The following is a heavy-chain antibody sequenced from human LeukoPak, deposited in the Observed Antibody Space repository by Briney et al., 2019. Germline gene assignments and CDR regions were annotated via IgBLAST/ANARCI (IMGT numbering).Heavy chain of an antibody. CDR2: ISYDGSNK. D-gene: IGHD5-24*01. CDR3: AREELAPQSRYFDY. J-gene: IGHJ4*02. CDR1: GVTFSDAW. V-gene: IGHV3-30-3*01. Sequence: PGGSLRLSCALSGVTFSDAWMTWVRQAPGKGLEWVAVISYDGSNKYYADSVKGRFTISRDNSKNTLYLQMNSLRAEDTAVYYCAREELAPQSRYFDYWGQGTLVTVSS.